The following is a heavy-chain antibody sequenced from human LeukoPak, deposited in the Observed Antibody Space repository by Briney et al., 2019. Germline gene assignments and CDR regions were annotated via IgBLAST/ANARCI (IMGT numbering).Heavy chain of an antibody. Sequence: GGSLRLSCAASGFSFSTYCMHWVRQAPGKGPMWVSRICPDGTVTNYADSVKARFSISRDNARNTLYLQMNSLRAEDTAVYYCAKDAGNSGYGCDLWGQGTLVTVSS. V-gene: IGHV3-74*01. CDR1: GFSFSTYC. D-gene: IGHD5-12*01. CDR3: AKDAGNSGYGCDL. CDR2: ICPDGTVT. J-gene: IGHJ5*02.